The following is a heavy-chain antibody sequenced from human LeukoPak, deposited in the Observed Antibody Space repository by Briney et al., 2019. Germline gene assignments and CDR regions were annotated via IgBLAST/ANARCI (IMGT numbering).Heavy chain of an antibody. CDR1: GGSISSYY. D-gene: IGHD1-26*01. J-gene: IGHJ3*02. Sequence: SETLSLTCTVSGGSISSYYWSWIRQPAGKGLEWIGRIYTSGSTNYNPSLKSRVTMSVDTSKNQFSLKLSSVTAADAAVYYCARERGYSGSYWPFRDAFDIWGQGTMVTVSS. V-gene: IGHV4-4*07. CDR3: ARERGYSGSYWPFRDAFDI. CDR2: IYTSGST.